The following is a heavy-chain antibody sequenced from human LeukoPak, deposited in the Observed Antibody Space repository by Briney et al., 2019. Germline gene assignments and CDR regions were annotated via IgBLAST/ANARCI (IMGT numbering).Heavy chain of an antibody. D-gene: IGHD3-9*01. CDR3: ARQLKPYYDILTGYYPPGVNVMDV. V-gene: IGHV5-51*01. Sequence: GESLKISCKGSGYSFTSYWIGWVRQMPGKGLEWMGIIYPGDSDTRYSPSFQGQVTISADKSISTAYLQWSSLKASDTAMYYCARQLKPYYDILTGYYPPGVNVMDVWGQGTTVTVSS. J-gene: IGHJ6*02. CDR2: IYPGDSDT. CDR1: GYSFTSYW.